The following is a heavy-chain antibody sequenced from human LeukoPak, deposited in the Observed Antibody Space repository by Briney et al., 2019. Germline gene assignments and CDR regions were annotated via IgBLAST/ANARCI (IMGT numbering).Heavy chain of an antibody. CDR3: ARDGVVPAATLWDAFDI. CDR1: GGSFSGYY. Sequence: SETLSLTCAVYGGSFSGYYWSWIRQPPGKGLEWIGEINHSGSTNYNPSLKSRVTISVDTSKNQFSLKLSSVTAADTAVYYCARDGVVPAATLWDAFDIWGQGTMVTVSS. CDR2: INHSGST. J-gene: IGHJ3*02. D-gene: IGHD2-2*01. V-gene: IGHV4-34*01.